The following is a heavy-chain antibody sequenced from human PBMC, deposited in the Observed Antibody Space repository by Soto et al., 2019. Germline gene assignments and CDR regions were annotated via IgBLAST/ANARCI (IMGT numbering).Heavy chain of an antibody. CDR2: IYYSGST. CDR3: ARVATGTTGGMEV. J-gene: IGHJ6*02. CDR1: VVSISSGGYY. Sequence: PSETLSLTCTFSVVSISSGGYYCSWIRQHPGKGLEWIGYIYYSGSTYYNPSLKSRVTISVDTSKNQFSLKPSSVTAADTAVYYCARVATGTTGGMEVWGQATTVIVSS. D-gene: IGHD1-1*01. V-gene: IGHV4-31*03.